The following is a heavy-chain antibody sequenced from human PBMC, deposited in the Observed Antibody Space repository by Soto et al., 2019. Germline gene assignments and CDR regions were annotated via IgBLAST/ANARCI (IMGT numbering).Heavy chain of an antibody. CDR3: ARDRSSGWYRGFDN. D-gene: IGHD6-19*01. V-gene: IGHV4-59*01. J-gene: IGHJ4*02. Sequence: SETMPHTCSVSGCSISPYDWSWLRQPPGKGLEWIGYVYYTGSTNYNPSLKSRVTISVDTSKKQFSLKLSSVTAADTAVYYCARDRSSGWYRGFDNWGQGTLVTVSS. CDR2: VYYTGST. CDR1: GCSISPYD.